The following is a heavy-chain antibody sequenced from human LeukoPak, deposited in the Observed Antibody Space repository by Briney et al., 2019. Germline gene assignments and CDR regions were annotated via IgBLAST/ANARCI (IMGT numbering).Heavy chain of an antibody. D-gene: IGHD2-21*02. CDR3: TTLLQHHFDY. CDR1: GFTFSSYT. V-gene: IGHV3-23*01. Sequence: GGSLRLSCAASGFTFSSYTMNWVRQALGQGLEWVSTISDPHSGSQRHYADSVKGRFTISRDDSQNTVYLQMDSLRAEDPAVYYCTTLLQHHFDYWGQGTQVTVSS. J-gene: IGHJ4*02. CDR2: ISDPHSGSQR.